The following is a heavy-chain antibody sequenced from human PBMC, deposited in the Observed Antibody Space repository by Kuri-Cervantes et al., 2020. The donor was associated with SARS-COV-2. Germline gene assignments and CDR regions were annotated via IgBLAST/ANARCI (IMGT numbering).Heavy chain of an antibody. V-gene: IGHV3-30*02. J-gene: IGHJ4*02. Sequence: GESLKISCAASGLTFSSYGMHWVRQAPGKGLEWVAFIRYDGSNKYYADSVKGRFTISRDNSKNTLYLQMNSLRAEDTAVYYCAKDFWSGYYYFDYWGQGTLVTVSS. CDR3: AKDFWSGYYYFDY. D-gene: IGHD3-3*01. CDR2: IRYDGSNK. CDR1: GLTFSSYG.